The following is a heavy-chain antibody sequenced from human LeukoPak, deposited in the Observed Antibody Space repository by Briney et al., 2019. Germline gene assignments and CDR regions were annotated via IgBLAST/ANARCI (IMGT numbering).Heavy chain of an antibody. J-gene: IGHJ4*02. D-gene: IGHD6-13*01. CDR1: GFXFSNYA. V-gene: IGHV3-23*01. Sequence: GGSLRLSCAASGFXFSNYAITWVRQAPGKGLEWVSAVTYSGGNTFYADSVKGRFTISRDNSKNTLYLQMNSLRAEDTAVYYCARYSSNWYDDYWGQGTLVTVSS. CDR2: VTYSGGNT. CDR3: ARYSSNWYDDY.